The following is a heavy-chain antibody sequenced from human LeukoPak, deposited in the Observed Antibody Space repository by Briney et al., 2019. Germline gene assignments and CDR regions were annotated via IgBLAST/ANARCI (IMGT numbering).Heavy chain of an antibody. J-gene: IGHJ4*02. CDR3: GRDGYCSSTSCFDY. D-gene: IGHD2-2*03. CDR1: GFTFSDYY. V-gene: IGHV3-11*04. Sequence: GGSLRLSCAASGFTFSDYYMSWIRQAPGKGLEWVSYISSSGSTIYYADSVKGRFTISRDNAKNSLYLQMNSLRAEDTAVYYCGRDGYCSSTSCFDYWGKETLVTVPS. CDR2: ISSSGSTI.